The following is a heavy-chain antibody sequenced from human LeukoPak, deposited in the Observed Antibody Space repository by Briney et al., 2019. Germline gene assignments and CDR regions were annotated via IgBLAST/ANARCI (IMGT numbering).Heavy chain of an antibody. CDR2: IYHSGST. CDR3: ARRYCTNGVCYRSAFDI. J-gene: IGHJ3*02. Sequence: SETLSLTCAVSGGSISSSNWWSWVRQPPGKGLEWIGEIYHSGSTNYNPSLKSRVTISVDKSKNQFSLKLSSVTAADTAMYYCARRYCTNGVCYRSAFDIWGQGTMVTVSS. CDR1: GGSISSSNW. V-gene: IGHV4-4*02. D-gene: IGHD2-8*01.